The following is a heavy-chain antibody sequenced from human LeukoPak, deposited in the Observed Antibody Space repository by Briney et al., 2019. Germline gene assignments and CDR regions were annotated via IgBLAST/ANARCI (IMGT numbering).Heavy chain of an antibody. V-gene: IGHV4-31*03. J-gene: IGHJ4*02. CDR3: ARRTVAGNDY. CDR2: IYYSGST. Sequence: PSQTLSLTCTVPGGSISSGGYYWSWIRQHPGKGLEWIGYIYYSGSTYYNPSLKSRVTISVDTSKNQFSLKLSSVTAADTSVYYCARRTVAGNDYWGQGTLVTVSS. D-gene: IGHD6-19*01. CDR1: GGSISSGGYY.